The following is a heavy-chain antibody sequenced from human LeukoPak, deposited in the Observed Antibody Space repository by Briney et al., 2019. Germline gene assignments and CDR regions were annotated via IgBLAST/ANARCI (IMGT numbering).Heavy chain of an antibody. Sequence: SETLSLTCTVSGGSISSNYYYWGWIRQPPGEGLEWIGNIYYAGSTYDNPSLKSRITMSVDTSKNQFSLRLRSVTAADTAVHYCASLYCSGGSCYPRYWGQGILVAVSS. V-gene: IGHV4-39*01. CDR3: ASLYCSGGSCYPRY. CDR1: GGSISSNYYY. CDR2: IYYAGST. D-gene: IGHD2-15*01. J-gene: IGHJ4*02.